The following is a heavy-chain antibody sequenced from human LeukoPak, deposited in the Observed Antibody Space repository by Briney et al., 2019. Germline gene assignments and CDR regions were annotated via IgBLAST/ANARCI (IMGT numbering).Heavy chain of an antibody. CDR1: GFTFRTYS. Sequence: GGSLRLSCAASGFTFRTYSLNWVRQAPGKGLEWVSYISKSNNIYYADSVKGRFTISRDNAKNSLYLQMNSLRAEDTAVYYCTRDSGESYAMDVWGQGTTVTVSS. D-gene: IGHD2-21*01. V-gene: IGHV3-21*05. CDR2: ISKSNNI. CDR3: TRDSGESYAMDV. J-gene: IGHJ6*02.